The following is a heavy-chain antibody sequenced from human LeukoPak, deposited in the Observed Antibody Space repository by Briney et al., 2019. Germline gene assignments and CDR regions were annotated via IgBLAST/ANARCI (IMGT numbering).Heavy chain of an antibody. Sequence: GGSLRLSCAASGFTFSSYAMNWVRQAPGKGLEWVSDISGSGDSTYYADSVRGRFTISRDNSKNTLYLQMNSLRAEDTAVYYCTKDTNYGDSLGNYWGQGTLVTVSS. V-gene: IGHV3-23*01. CDR3: TKDTNYGDSLGNY. CDR2: ISGSGDST. J-gene: IGHJ4*02. D-gene: IGHD4-17*01. CDR1: GFTFSSYA.